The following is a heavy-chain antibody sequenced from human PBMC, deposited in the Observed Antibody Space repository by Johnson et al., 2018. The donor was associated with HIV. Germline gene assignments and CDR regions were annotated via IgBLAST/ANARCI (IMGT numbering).Heavy chain of an antibody. J-gene: IGHJ3*02. CDR2: IYSDGTST. D-gene: IGHD3-9*01. CDR3: AREEGSDILTRGDAFDI. V-gene: IGHV3-74*02. CDR1: GFTFSNYW. Sequence: VQLVESGGGVVQPGGSLRLSCAASGFTFSNYWMHWVRQVPGKGLEWVSRIYSDGTSTTYADSVKGRFTISRDNSKNTLYLQMNSLRAEDTAVYYCAREEGSDILTRGDAFDIWGQGTMVAVSS.